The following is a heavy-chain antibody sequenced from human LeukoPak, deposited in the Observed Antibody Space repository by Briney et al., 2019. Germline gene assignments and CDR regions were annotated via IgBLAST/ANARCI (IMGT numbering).Heavy chain of an antibody. V-gene: IGHV3-23*01. CDR2: ITGSGGNT. CDR1: GFTFSNYA. Sequence: GASLRLSCAASGFTFSNYAMSWVRQAPGKGLEWVSAITGSGGNTYYADSVKGRFTISRDNSKNTVFLQMNSLRAEDTAVYYCAKWGDYDVLTGYYVSDYWGQGTLVTVSS. D-gene: IGHD3-9*01. J-gene: IGHJ4*02. CDR3: AKWGDYDVLTGYYVSDY.